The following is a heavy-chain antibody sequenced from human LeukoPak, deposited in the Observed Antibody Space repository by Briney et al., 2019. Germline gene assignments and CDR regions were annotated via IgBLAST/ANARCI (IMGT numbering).Heavy chain of an antibody. CDR2: ISVSTGNT. CDR3: ARTIGGNPYYFDS. V-gene: IGHV1-18*01. Sequence: ASVKVSCKASGYTFTNYGVTWVRQAPGQGLEWMGWISVSTGNTKYSEKLQGRVTLTKDTSTSATYMRLTSLSSDDTAVYYCARTIGGNPYYFDSWGQGALVTVSS. CDR1: GYTFTNYG. D-gene: IGHD3-9*01. J-gene: IGHJ4*02.